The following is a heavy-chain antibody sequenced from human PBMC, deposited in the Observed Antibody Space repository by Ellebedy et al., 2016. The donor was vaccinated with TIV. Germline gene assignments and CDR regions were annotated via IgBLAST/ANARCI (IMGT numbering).Heavy chain of an antibody. J-gene: IGHJ4*02. CDR2: LYYRGSA. CDR1: GGSINSTTDY. D-gene: IGHD2-2*01. Sequence: GSLRLSXTVSGGSINSTTDYWAWIRQPPGKGLEWIGNLYYRGSAYYNPSLKSRVSISVDTSKNQFSLRLSSVSAADTAVYYCARNSPRVVPSARIIDYWGQGTLVTVSS. V-gene: IGHV4-39*07. CDR3: ARNSPRVVPSARIIDY.